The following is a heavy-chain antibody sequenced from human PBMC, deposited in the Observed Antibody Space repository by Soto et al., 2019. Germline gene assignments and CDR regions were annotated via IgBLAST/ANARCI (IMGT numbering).Heavy chain of an antibody. D-gene: IGHD3-3*01. CDR3: ARGIIYDFWSGTFDY. J-gene: IGHJ4*02. V-gene: IGHV1-3*01. CDR2: INAGNGNT. CDR1: GYTFTSYT. Sequence: GASVKVSCKASGYTFTSYTMHWVRQAPGQRLEWMGWINAGNGNTKYSQKFQGRVTITRDTSATTAYMELSSLRSEDTAVYYCARGIIYDFWSGTFDYWGQGTLVTVSS.